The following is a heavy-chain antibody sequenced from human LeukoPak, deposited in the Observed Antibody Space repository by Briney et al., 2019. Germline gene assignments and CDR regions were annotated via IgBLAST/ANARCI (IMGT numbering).Heavy chain of an antibody. V-gene: IGHV3-33*01. D-gene: IGHD1-26*01. CDR2: IWYDGSNK. J-gene: IGHJ4*02. CDR1: GFTFSSFG. Sequence: GGSLRLSCAASGFTFSSFGMHWVRQAPGKGLEWVAVIWYDGSNKNYADSVKGRFTISRDNSKNTLYLQMNSLRAEDTAVYYCARGEVLYAAFDYWGQGTLVTVSS. CDR3: ARGEVLYAAFDY.